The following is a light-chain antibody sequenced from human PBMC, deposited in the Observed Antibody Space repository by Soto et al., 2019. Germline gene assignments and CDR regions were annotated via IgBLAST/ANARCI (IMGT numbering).Light chain of an antibody. CDR2: GAS. CDR1: HYINRN. V-gene: IGKV3-20*01. J-gene: IGKJ1*01. Sequence: EIGVTQSPATVSVSQGERATLSCRASHYINRNLAWYHQRPGQPPNLLIFGASHRAPDIPDRFSGSGSGTDFTLTIIRLQPEDFAVYYCQQYGSSVQTFGQGTKVDIK. CDR3: QQYGSSVQT.